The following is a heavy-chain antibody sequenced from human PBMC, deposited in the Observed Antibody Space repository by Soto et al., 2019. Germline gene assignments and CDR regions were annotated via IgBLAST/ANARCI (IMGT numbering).Heavy chain of an antibody. CDR1: GDSISSADYY. D-gene: IGHD2-2*01. CDR2: VYHSGST. CDR3: ARKWYPPLFDY. V-gene: IGHV4-30-4*01. J-gene: IGHJ4*02. Sequence: QVQLQESGPGLVKPSQTLSLTCTVSGDSISSADYYWSWIRQPPGQGLEWIGYVYHSGSTYYNPPLKSRVTMSIDTSKNLFSLKLSSVTAADTAVYYCARKWYPPLFDYWGQGTLVTVSS.